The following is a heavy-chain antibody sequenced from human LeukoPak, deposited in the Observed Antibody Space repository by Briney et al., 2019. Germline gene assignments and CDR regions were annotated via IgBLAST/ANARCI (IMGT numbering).Heavy chain of an antibody. CDR3: ARVVPYYYYYMDV. D-gene: IGHD2-15*01. J-gene: IGHJ6*03. V-gene: IGHV4-59*01. Sequence: SETLSLTCTVSGDSISSYFWSWIRQPPGKGLEWIGYIYHSGSTNYNSSLKSRVTISVDTSKNQFSLKLSSVTAADTAVYYCARVVPYYYYYMDVWGKGTTVTVSS. CDR2: IYHSGST. CDR1: GDSISSYF.